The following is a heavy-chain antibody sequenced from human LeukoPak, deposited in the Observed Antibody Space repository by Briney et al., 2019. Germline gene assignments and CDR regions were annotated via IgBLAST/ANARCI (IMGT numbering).Heavy chain of an antibody. CDR2: ISGNGRTT. Sequence: GGSLRLSCAAPGFTSSSYAMSWVRQAPGKGLEWVSRISGNGRTTDYADSVKGRFTISRDNSKNTLYLHLSKLRGADTDLYYCARRAAVVPDYMYFDLWGCGTRVTVSS. CDR3: ARRAAVVPDYMYFDL. D-gene: IGHD6-25*01. V-gene: IGHV3-23*01. CDR1: GFTSSSYA. J-gene: IGHJ2*01.